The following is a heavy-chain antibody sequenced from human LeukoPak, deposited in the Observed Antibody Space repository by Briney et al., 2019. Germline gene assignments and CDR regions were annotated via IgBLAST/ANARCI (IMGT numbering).Heavy chain of an antibody. D-gene: IGHD3-22*01. CDR1: GFTFSSYA. J-gene: IGHJ4*02. CDR2: ISGSGGST. V-gene: IGHV3-23*01. Sequence: GGSLRLSCAASGFTFSSYAMSWVRQAPGKGLEWVSAISGSGGSTYYADSVKGRFTISRDNSKTTLYLQMNSLRAEDTAVYYCATEVTYYYNSSGSPSFDYWGQGTLVTVSS. CDR3: ATEVTYYYNSSGSPSFDY.